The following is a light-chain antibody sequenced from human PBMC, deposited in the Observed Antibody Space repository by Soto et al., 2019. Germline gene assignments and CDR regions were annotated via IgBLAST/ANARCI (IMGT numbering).Light chain of an antibody. Sequence: EIQLTKSPSSLSASLEHRVTITCRAGQNMNTYLSWYQHTPEQAPKTLIARKSIVHSGVPPRYNGSGTGTDFTLNTSSLQREDFTTYYCQQRFSAPRAFGLGTKVDIK. CDR3: QQRFSAPRA. CDR2: RKS. CDR1: QNMNTY. J-gene: IGKJ3*01. V-gene: IGKV1-39*01.